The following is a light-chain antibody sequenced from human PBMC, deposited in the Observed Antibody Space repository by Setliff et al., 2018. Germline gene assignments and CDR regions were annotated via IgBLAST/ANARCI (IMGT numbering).Light chain of an antibody. CDR3: SSYTSSSTRV. V-gene: IGLV2-14*01. Sequence: QSALTQPASVSGSPGQSITISCTGTRSDIGFYNYVSWYQQYPGKAPKLMIYEVSNRPSGVSSRFSGSKSGNTASLTISGLQAEDEADYYCSSYTSSSTRVFGTGTKVTVL. CDR2: EVS. CDR1: RSDIGFYNY. J-gene: IGLJ1*01.